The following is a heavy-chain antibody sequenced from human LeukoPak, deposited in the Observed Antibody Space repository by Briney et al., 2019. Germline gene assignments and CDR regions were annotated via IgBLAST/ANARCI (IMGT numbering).Heavy chain of an antibody. J-gene: IGHJ5*02. D-gene: IGHD3-3*01. Sequence: SETLSLTCTVSGGSISSNSFYWGWIRQPPGKGLEWIGSIYYSGSTYYNPSLKSRVTISVDTSKNQFSLKLSSVTAADTAVYYCAREGSNLTNYWFDPWGQGTLVTVSS. CDR3: AREGSNLTNYWFDP. V-gene: IGHV4-39*02. CDR2: IYYSGST. CDR1: GGSISSNSFY.